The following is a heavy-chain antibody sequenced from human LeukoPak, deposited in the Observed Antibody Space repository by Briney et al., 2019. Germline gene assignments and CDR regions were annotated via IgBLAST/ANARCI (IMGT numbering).Heavy chain of an antibody. CDR1: GGSISSSSYY. D-gene: IGHD1-1*01. CDR2: INHSGST. CDR3: ARDNWAQAYFDY. J-gene: IGHJ4*02. V-gene: IGHV4-39*07. Sequence: SETLSLTCTVSGGSISSSSYYWGWIRQPPGKGLEWIGEINHSGSTNYNPSLKSRVTISVDTSKNQFSLKLNSVTAADTAVYYCARDNWAQAYFDYWGQGTLVTVSS.